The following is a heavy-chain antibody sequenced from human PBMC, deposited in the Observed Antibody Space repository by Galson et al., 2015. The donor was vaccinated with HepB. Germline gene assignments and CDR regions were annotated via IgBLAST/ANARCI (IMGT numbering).Heavy chain of an antibody. D-gene: IGHD3-3*01. CDR3: AKEGGRFLEWLFRT. Sequence: SLRLSCAASGFTFSSYGMHWVRQAPGKGLEWVAVISYDGSNKYYADSVKGRFTISRDNSKNTLYLQMNSLRAEDTAVYYCAKEGGRFLEWLFRTWGQGTMVTVSS. CDR2: ISYDGSNK. J-gene: IGHJ3*01. V-gene: IGHV3-30*18. CDR1: GFTFSSYG.